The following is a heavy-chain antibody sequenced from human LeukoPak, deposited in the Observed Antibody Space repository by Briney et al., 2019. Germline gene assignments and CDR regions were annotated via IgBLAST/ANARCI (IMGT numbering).Heavy chain of an antibody. Sequence: ASVKVSCKASGYIFTGYYMHWVRQAPGQGLEWMGWINPNSGDTNYAQKFQGRVTMTTDTSTSTAYMELRSLRSDDTAVYYCARGRDYYDSSGYLYWGQGTLVTVSS. J-gene: IGHJ4*02. CDR2: INPNSGDT. CDR3: ARGRDYYDSSGYLY. V-gene: IGHV1-2*02. CDR1: GYIFTGYY. D-gene: IGHD3-22*01.